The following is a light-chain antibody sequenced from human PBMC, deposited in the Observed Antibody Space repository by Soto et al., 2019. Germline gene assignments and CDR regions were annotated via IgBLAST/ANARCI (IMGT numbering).Light chain of an antibody. J-gene: IGLJ1*01. Sequence: SALTQPPSVSGSPGQSVTISCTGTSTDFVSYNRVSWYQQPPGTAPKLMIYEVSKRPSGVPDRFSGSKSGNTASLTISGLQAADEADYYCSSYTSSTSYVFGTGTKVTVL. CDR2: EVS. CDR3: SSYTSSTSYV. CDR1: STDFVSYNR. V-gene: IGLV2-18*02.